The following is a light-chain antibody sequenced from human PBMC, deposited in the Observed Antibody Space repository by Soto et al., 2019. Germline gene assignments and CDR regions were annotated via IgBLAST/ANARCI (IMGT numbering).Light chain of an antibody. CDR2: DNN. V-gene: IGLV1-51*01. CDR1: SSNIGNSY. CDR3: GTWDTSLSAGI. J-gene: IGLJ2*01. Sequence: QPVLTQPPSVSAAPGQKVTIPCSGSSSNIGNSYVSWYQQLPGTAPKLLIYDNNKRPSGIPDRFSGSKSGTSATLGITGLQTGDEADYYCGTWDTSLSAGIFAGGTKLTVL.